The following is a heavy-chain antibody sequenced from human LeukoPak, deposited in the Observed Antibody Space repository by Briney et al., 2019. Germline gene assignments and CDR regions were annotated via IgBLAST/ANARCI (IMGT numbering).Heavy chain of an antibody. Sequence: GASVKVSCKASGYTFTGYYMHWVRQAPRQGLEWMGWINPNSGGTNYAQKVQGRVTITRDTSISTAYMELSRLRSDDTAVYYCARAGMLVAAADWGQGTLVTVSS. CDR2: INPNSGGT. D-gene: IGHD6-13*01. V-gene: IGHV1-2*02. CDR1: GYTFTGYY. J-gene: IGHJ4*02. CDR3: ARAGMLVAAAD.